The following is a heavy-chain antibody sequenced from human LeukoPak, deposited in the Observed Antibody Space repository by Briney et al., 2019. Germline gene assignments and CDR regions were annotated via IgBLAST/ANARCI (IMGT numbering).Heavy chain of an antibody. Sequence: SETLSLTCTVSGGSISSSSYYWGWIRQPPGKGLEWIGSISYNGNTFYNPSLKSRVTISVDTSKNQFSLKLSSVTAADTAVYYCARDRRARERYFDWLYRPNWFDPWGQGTLVTVSS. CDR2: ISYNGNT. CDR1: GGSISSSSYY. J-gene: IGHJ5*02. CDR3: ARDRRARERYFDWLYRPNWFDP. D-gene: IGHD3-9*01. V-gene: IGHV4-39*07.